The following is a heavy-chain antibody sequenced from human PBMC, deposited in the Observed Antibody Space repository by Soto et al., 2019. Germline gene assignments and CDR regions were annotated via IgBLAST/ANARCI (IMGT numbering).Heavy chain of an antibody. D-gene: IGHD3-3*01. CDR2: IYYSGST. CDR1: GGSISSSSYY. V-gene: IGHV4-39*01. Sequence: QLQLQESGPGLVKPSETLSLTCTVSGGSISSSSYYWGWIRQPPGKGLEWIGSIYYSGSTYYNPSLRGRVTISVDTSNNQYSVKLSSVTAADTAVYYCARLIEYYDFWSGYYKAYYYYYMDVWGKGTTVTVSS. CDR3: ARLIEYYDFWSGYYKAYYYYYMDV. J-gene: IGHJ6*03.